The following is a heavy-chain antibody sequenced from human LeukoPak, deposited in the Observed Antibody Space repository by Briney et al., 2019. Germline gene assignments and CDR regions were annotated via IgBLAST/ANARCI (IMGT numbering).Heavy chain of an antibody. D-gene: IGHD3/OR15-3a*01. CDR3: ARDRWEDWLPYY. J-gene: IGHJ4*02. CDR2: ISSGGTNI. CDR1: GFTFSSYE. Sequence: GGSLRLSCAASGFTFSSYEMNWVRQAPGMGLEWVSYISSGGTNIYYADSLKGRFTISRDNAANSVFLQMNALKAEDTAVYYCARDRWEDWLPYYWGQGALVTVSS. V-gene: IGHV3-48*03.